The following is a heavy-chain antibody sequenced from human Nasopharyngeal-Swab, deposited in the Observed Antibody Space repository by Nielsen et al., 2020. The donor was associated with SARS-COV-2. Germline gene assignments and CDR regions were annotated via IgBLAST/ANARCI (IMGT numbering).Heavy chain of an antibody. Sequence: GESLKISCAASGFTVSSNYMRWVRQAPGKGLEWVSVIYSGGSTYYADSVKGRFTISRDNSKNTLYLQMNSLRAEDTAVYYCARDLYRQQWPLYNYYGMDVWGQGTTVTVSS. CDR3: ARDLYRQQWPLYNYYGMDV. V-gene: IGHV3-53*01. CDR1: GFTVSSNY. J-gene: IGHJ6*02. D-gene: IGHD6-19*01. CDR2: IYSGGST.